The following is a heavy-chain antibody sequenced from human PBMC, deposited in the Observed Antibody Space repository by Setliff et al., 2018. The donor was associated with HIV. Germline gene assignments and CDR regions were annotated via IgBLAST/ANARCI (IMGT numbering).Heavy chain of an antibody. D-gene: IGHD7-27*01. CDR2: INPSGGST. V-gene: IGHV1-46*01. Sequence: ASVKVSCKASGYTFTSYYMHWVRQAPGQWLEWMGIINPSGGSTSYAQKFQGRVTMTRDTSTSTVYMELNSLRAEGTAVYYCAGEELGSSYYFDYWGQGTLVTVSS. CDR1: GYTFTSYY. J-gene: IGHJ4*02. CDR3: AGEELGSSYYFDY.